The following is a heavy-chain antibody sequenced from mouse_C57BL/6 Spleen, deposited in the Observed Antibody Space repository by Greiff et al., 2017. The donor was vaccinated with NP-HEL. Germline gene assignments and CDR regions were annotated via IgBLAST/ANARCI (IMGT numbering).Heavy chain of an antibody. CDR3: ARQALCGSSLDY. CDR1: GFTFSSYG. J-gene: IGHJ2*01. CDR2: ISSGGSYT. V-gene: IGHV5-6*01. Sequence: EVHLVESGGDLVKPGGSLKLSCAASGFTFSSYGMSWVRQTPDKRLEWVATISSGGSYTYYPDSVKGRFTISRDNAKNTLYLQMSSLKSEDTAMYYCARQALCGSSLDYWGQGTTLTVSS. D-gene: IGHD1-1*01.